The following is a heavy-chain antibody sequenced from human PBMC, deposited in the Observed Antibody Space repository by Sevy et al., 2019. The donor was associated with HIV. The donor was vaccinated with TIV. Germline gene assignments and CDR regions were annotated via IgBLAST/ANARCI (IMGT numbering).Heavy chain of an antibody. CDR1: GFTVGSTY. D-gene: IGHD2-15*01. CDR3: AREATRYCSGGDCSRRNYYFYMDI. Sequence: GGSLRLSCAASGFTVGSTYMSWVRQAPGKGLEWVSIIYSGGNTYYADSVKGQFIISRDDSRNTLSLQMNSLRGEDTAVYFCAREATRYCSGGDCSRRNYYFYMDIWGKGTTVTVSS. V-gene: IGHV3-66*02. CDR2: IYSGGNT. J-gene: IGHJ6*03.